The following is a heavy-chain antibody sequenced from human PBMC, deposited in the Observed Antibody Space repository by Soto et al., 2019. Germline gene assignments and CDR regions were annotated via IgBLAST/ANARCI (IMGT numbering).Heavy chain of an antibody. Sequence: PSETMSLTSTVSGGSISSSSYYWGWIRQPPGKGLEWIGSIYYSGSTYYNPSLKSRVTISVDTSKNQFSLKLSSVTAADTAVYYCARQPDIVVVPAAMGWFDPWGQGTLVTVSS. CDR1: GGSISSSSYY. V-gene: IGHV4-39*01. CDR2: IYYSGST. D-gene: IGHD2-2*01. CDR3: ARQPDIVVVPAAMGWFDP. J-gene: IGHJ5*02.